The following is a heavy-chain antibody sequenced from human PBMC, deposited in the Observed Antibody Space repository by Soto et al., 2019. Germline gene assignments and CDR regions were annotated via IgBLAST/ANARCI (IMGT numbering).Heavy chain of an antibody. Sequence: QLQLQESGPGLVKPSETLSLTCTVSGGSISSSSYYWGWIRQPPGKGLEWIGSIYYSGSTYYNPSLKSRVTISVDTSKNQFSLKLSSVTAADTAVYYCARQSDRSGWATFDYWGQGTLVTVSS. CDR3: ARQSDRSGWATFDY. CDR1: GGSISSSSYY. D-gene: IGHD6-19*01. J-gene: IGHJ4*02. CDR2: IYYSGST. V-gene: IGHV4-39*01.